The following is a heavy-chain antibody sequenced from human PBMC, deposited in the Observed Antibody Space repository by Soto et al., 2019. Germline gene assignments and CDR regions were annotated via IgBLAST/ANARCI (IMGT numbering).Heavy chain of an antibody. CDR3: VTLRPANAFDI. CDR1: GFTFISYA. V-gene: IGHV3-64D*06. J-gene: IGHJ3*02. Sequence: GGSLRLSCSASGFTFISYAMHWVRQAPGKGLEYVSAISSNGGSTYYADSVKGRFTISRDNSKNTLYLQMSSLRAEDTAVYYCVTLRPANAFDIWGQGTMVTVSS. CDR2: ISSNGGST.